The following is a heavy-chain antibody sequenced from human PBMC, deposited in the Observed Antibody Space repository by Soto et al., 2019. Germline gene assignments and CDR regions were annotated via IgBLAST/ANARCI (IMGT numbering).Heavy chain of an antibody. CDR3: ATAGIARYYYGSGSYYKYFDY. CDR1: GYTLTELS. Sequence: ASVKVSCKVSGYTLTELSMHWVRQAPGKGLEWMGGFDPEDGETIYAQKFQGRVTMTEDTSTDTAYMELSSLRSEDTAVYYCATAGIARYYYGSGSYYKYFDYWGQGTLVTVSS. CDR2: FDPEDGET. J-gene: IGHJ4*02. D-gene: IGHD3-10*01. V-gene: IGHV1-24*01.